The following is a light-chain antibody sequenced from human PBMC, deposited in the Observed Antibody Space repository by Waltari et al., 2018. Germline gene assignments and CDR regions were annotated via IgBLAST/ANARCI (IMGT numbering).Light chain of an antibody. J-gene: IGLJ3*02. CDR3: AAWDDSLDVWV. CDR2: TTN. CDR1: PSNIGRNS. V-gene: IGLV1-44*01. Sequence: QSVLTQPPSASGPPGKRVSFSCSGTPSNIGRNSVNWYQHLPGTAPKLLIHTTNPRPSGVPDRFSGSKSGTSASLAISGLRSEDEADYFCAAWDDSLDVWVFGGGTKLTVL.